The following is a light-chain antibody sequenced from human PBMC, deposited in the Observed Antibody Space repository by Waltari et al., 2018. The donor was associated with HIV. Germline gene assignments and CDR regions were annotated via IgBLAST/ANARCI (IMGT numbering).Light chain of an antibody. CDR1: NSDIGGYNY. Sequence: QSALTQPASVSGSPGQSITISCTGTNSDIGGYNYFSWYQQHPGKAPKLIIYEVTDRPSGVSNRFSGSKSGNTASLTISGLQADDEADYYCSSYTSTSIWVFGGGTALTVL. J-gene: IGLJ3*02. V-gene: IGLV2-14*01. CDR3: SSYTSTSIWV. CDR2: EVT.